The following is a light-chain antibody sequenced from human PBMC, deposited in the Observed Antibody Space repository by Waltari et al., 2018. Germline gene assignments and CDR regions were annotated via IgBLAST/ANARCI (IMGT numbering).Light chain of an antibody. Sequence: TCLASQSISSYLNWYQQKPGKAPKLLIYAASSLQSGVPSRFSGSGSGTDFTLTISSLQPEDFATYYCQQSYSTPFTFGPGTKVDIK. J-gene: IGKJ3*01. CDR2: AAS. CDR1: QSISSY. V-gene: IGKV1-39*01. CDR3: QQSYSTPFT.